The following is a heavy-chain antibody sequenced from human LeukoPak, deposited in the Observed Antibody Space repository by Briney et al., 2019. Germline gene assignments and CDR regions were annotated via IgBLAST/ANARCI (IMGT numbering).Heavy chain of an antibody. D-gene: IGHD3-22*01. V-gene: IGHV3-23*01. CDR2: ISGSGRSGSST. Sequence: GGSLRLSCAASGFTFSSYAMSWVRQAPGKGLEWVSGISGSGRSGSSTYYADSVKGRFTISRDNAKNSLYLQMNTLRAEDTAVYYCARDRHKYNYDSGGYPPYWGQGTLVTVSS. CDR1: GFTFSSYA. J-gene: IGHJ4*02. CDR3: ARDRHKYNYDSGGYPPY.